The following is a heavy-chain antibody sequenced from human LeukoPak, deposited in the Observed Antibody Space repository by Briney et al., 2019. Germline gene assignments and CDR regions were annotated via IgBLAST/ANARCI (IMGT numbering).Heavy chain of an antibody. Sequence: GGSLRLSCAASGFTFSSYSMNWVRQAPGKGLEWVSSISSSSSYIYYADSVKGRFTISRDNAKNSLYLQMNSLRAEDTAVYYCARDRDQYVRFLEWLVAFDPWGQGTLVTVSS. D-gene: IGHD3-3*01. J-gene: IGHJ5*02. V-gene: IGHV3-21*01. CDR3: ARDRDQYVRFLEWLVAFDP. CDR2: ISSSSSYI. CDR1: GFTFSSYS.